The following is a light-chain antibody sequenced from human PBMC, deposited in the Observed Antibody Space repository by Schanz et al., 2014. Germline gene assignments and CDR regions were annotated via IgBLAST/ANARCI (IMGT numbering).Light chain of an antibody. CDR2: SNN. Sequence: QSVLTQPPSASGTPGQRVTISCSGSSSNIGSNTVNWYQQLPGTAPKLLIYSNNRRPSGVPDRFSGSKSGTSASLAISGLQSEDEADYYCSSYTSSSTHVVFGGGTQLTVL. CDR3: SSYTSSSTHVV. CDR1: SSNIGSNT. V-gene: IGLV1-44*01. J-gene: IGLJ2*01.